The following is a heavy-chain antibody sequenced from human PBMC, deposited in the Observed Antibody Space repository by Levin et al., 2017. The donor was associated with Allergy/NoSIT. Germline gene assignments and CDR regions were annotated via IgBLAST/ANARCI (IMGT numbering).Heavy chain of an antibody. J-gene: IGHJ5*02. CDR2: LSYSLTT. D-gene: IGHD1-26*01. V-gene: IGHV4-39*07. Sequence: SETLSLTCFVSGDSIDSETSYWGWIRHPPGRGLEWIGSLSYSLTTYYNPSLKSRSTISVDTSKNQLSLNLNSVTAADTAMYYCARLGIVAAAPYTVNHWGQGTLVTVSS. CDR3: ARLGIVAAAPYTVNH. CDR1: GDSIDSETSY.